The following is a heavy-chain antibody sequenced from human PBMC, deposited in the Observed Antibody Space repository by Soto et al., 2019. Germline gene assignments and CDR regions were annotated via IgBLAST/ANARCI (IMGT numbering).Heavy chain of an antibody. CDR2: INPNGGST. V-gene: IGHV1-46*01. J-gene: IGHJ6*02. CDR3: AKLSGPAPIANYYGMDV. D-gene: IGHD1-1*01. CDR1: ADTFTSYY. Sequence: ASVKVSCKAPADTFTSYYIHWVRQAPGHGLEWMGIINPNGGSTRFAQTFQGRITMTTDTSTSTVYMELRSLRSEDTAVYYCAKLSGPAPIANYYGMDVWGQGTTVTVSS.